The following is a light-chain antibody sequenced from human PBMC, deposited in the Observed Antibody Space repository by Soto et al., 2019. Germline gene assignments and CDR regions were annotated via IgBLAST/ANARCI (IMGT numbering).Light chain of an antibody. CDR3: QQSYRSPYT. V-gene: IGKV1-39*01. J-gene: IGKJ2*01. CDR1: QNINIY. CDR2: GAS. Sequence: IQLTQSPSSLSASVGDRVTVTCRASQNINIYLNWYQQKPGTAPTLLIYGASSLQSGVPSRFRGGGSRTDFTLTISSLQAEDFATYYCQQSYRSPYTFGQGTRLEI.